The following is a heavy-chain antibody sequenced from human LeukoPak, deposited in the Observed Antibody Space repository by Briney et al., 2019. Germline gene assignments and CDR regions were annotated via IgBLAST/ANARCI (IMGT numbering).Heavy chain of an antibody. V-gene: IGHV3-23*01. CDR3: AKAWAAAGTFAS. D-gene: IGHD6-13*01. J-gene: IGHJ4*02. Sequence: GGSLRLSCAASGFTFSSYALSWVRQAPGEGLEWVSAISGSGGSTYYADSVKGRFTISRDTSKNTLYLQMKSLRAEDTAVYYCAKAWAAAGTFASWGQGTLVTVSS. CDR1: GFTFSSYA. CDR2: ISGSGGST.